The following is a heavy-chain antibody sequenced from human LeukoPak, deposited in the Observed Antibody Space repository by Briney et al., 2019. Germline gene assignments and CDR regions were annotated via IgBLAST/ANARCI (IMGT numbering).Heavy chain of an antibody. CDR3: ARCWSSDRGYCDY. J-gene: IGHJ4*02. CDR1: GHTFTSYG. Sequence: ASVKVSCKTSGHTFTSYGITWVRQAPRQGLEWMGWISAYNGKTDYARKLQERVTMTTDTSTSTAYMELWSLRSDDTAVYYCARCWSSDRGYCDYWGQGTLVTVSS. CDR2: ISAYNGKT. V-gene: IGHV1-18*01.